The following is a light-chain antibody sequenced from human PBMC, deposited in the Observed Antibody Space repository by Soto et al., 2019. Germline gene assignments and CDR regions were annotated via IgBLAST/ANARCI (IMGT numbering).Light chain of an antibody. CDR1: SSNIGTNY. CDR2: DNN. Sequence: QSVLTQPPSVSAAPGQKVTISCSGGSSNIGTNYVSWYQHFPGTAPQLLIYDNNKRPSGIPDRFSGYKSGTSATLGITGLQTGDEADYYCVTWDNSLSAPVVFGGGTKVTVL. J-gene: IGLJ2*01. V-gene: IGLV1-51*01. CDR3: VTWDNSLSAPVV.